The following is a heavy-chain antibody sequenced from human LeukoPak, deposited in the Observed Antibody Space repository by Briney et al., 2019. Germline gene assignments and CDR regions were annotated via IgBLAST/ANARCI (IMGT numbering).Heavy chain of an antibody. V-gene: IGHV3-23*01. CDR1: GFTYSIYA. J-gene: IGHJ5*01. CDR2: NSGNGGST. D-gene: IGHD4-17*01. CDR3: AKYRDVTSKGSGLGS. Sequence: GGSLRLSCAASGFTYSIYAMSWVRQAPGKGLEWVSANSGNGGSTYYTDSVKGRFTISRDNSRNTLYLHMTRLTAEDTAVYYCAKYRDVTSKGSGLGSLGQGTLVTVSS.